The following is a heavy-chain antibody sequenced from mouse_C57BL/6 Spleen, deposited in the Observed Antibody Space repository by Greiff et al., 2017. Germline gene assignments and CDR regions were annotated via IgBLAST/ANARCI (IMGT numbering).Heavy chain of an antibody. Sequence: VQLVESGPGLVAPSQSLSITCTVSGFSLTSYGVDWVRQSPGKGLEWLGVIWGVGSTNYNSALKSRLSISKDNSKSQVFLKMNSLQTDDTAMYYCASRYDYDGGAMDYWGQGTSVTVSS. CDR3: ASRYDYDGGAMDY. CDR2: IWGVGST. CDR1: GFSLTSYG. D-gene: IGHD2-4*01. V-gene: IGHV2-6*01. J-gene: IGHJ4*01.